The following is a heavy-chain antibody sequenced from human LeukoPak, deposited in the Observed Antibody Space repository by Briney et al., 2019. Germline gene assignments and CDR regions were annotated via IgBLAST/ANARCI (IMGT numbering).Heavy chain of an antibody. V-gene: IGHV1-69*13. D-gene: IGHD5-24*01. J-gene: IGHJ5*02. CDR1: GGTFSSYA. Sequence: GASVKVSCKASGGTFSSYAISWVRQAPGQGLEWMGGIIPIFGTANYAQKFQGRVTITADESTSTAYMELSSLRSEDTAVYYCATSRRDGCNWFDPWGQGTLVTVSS. CDR2: IIPIFGTA. CDR3: ATSRRDGCNWFDP.